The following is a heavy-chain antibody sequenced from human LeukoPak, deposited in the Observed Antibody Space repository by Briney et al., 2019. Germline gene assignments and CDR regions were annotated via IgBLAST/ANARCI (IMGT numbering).Heavy chain of an antibody. J-gene: IGHJ4*02. CDR1: GFTFSSYS. D-gene: IGHD1-26*01. V-gene: IGHV3-21*01. CDR3: ARVEWELRANDY. Sequence: GGALRLSCAASGFTFSSYSMNWVRQAPGKGLEWVSSISSSSSYIYYADSVKGRFTISRDNAKNSLYLQMNSLRAEDTAVYYCARVEWELRANDYWGQGTLVTVSS. CDR2: ISSSSSYI.